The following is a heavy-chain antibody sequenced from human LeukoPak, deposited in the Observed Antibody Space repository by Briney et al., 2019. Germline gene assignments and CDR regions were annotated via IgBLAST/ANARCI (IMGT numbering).Heavy chain of an antibody. CDR3: ATGVRGVITAGWLDP. CDR2: FDPEDGET. D-gene: IGHD3-10*01. Sequence: GASVKVSCKVSGYTLTELSMHWVRQAPGKGLEWMGGFDPEDGETIYAQKFQGRVTMTEDTSTDTAYMELSSLRSEDTAVYYCATGVRGVITAGWLDPWGQGTLVTVSS. V-gene: IGHV1-24*01. CDR1: GYTLTELS. J-gene: IGHJ5*02.